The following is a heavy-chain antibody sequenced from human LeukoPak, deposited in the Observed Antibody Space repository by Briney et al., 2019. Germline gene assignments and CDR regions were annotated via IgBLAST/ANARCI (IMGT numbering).Heavy chain of an antibody. D-gene: IGHD2-21*02. CDR3: ARSPTAWYLDS. Sequence: GESLKISCKGSGYIFRSYWIAWVRQMPGKGLEWMGIIYPGDSDTRYSPSFQGQVTISADKSIGTAYLQWTSLKASDTAMYYCARSPTAWYLDSSGQGTLVTVSS. CDR1: GYIFRSYW. J-gene: IGHJ4*02. CDR2: IYPGDSDT. V-gene: IGHV5-51*01.